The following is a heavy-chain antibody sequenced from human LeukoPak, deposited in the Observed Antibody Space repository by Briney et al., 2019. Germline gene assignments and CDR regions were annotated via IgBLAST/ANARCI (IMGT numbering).Heavy chain of an antibody. CDR1: GFSARGNY. D-gene: IGHD2-15*01. CDR2: VYSGGST. V-gene: IGHV3-66*02. Sequence: PGGSLRLSCEGSGFSARGNYMSWVRQTPGKGLEWAAVVYSGGSTNHAEAVKGRFSVSRDNSKDTLYLQMNNLRPEDTGVYFCARDLGWDNVTSFHFWGLGTQVTVSS. CDR3: ARDLGWDNVTSFHF. J-gene: IGHJ4*02.